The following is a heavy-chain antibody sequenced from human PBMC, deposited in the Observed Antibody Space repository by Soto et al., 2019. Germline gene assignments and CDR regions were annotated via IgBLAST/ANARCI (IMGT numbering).Heavy chain of an antibody. J-gene: IGHJ1*01. V-gene: IGHV3-49*03. Sequence: EVYLVESGGGLVEPGRSLRLSCTGSGFPFANFLMSWFRQAPGKELEWVGFIRSQPYGGTTQYAASVRGRFTISRDDSKGIAYLQMNSLKSEDSGVYYCIGSFPFWGQGTLVTVSS. CDR2: IRSQPYGGTT. CDR3: IGSFPF. D-gene: IGHD3-10*01. CDR1: GFPFANFL.